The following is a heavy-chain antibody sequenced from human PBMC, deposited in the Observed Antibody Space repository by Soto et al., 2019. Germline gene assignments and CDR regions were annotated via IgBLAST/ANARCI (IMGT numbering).Heavy chain of an antibody. V-gene: IGHV3-21*02. CDR2: ISSNSAYI. CDR1: GFTFRSFT. CDR3: TRDASRDSSARGWFDP. J-gene: IGHJ5*02. Sequence: EVQLVESGGGLVKPGGALRLSCAASGFTFRSFTMNWVRQAPGKGLEWVSTISSNSAYIYYTHALRDRFTISRDNAKNTLHQPMNRLRAEDTAVYYCTRDASRDSSARGWFDPWGPGTLVIVSS. D-gene: IGHD6-13*01.